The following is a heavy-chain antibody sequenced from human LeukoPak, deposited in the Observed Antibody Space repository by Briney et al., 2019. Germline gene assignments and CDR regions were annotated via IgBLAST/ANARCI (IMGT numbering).Heavy chain of an antibody. Sequence: WETLSLTCTVSGGSIRSYYCSWIRQPPGEGLEWVGYVYYSGSTSYNPSLKSQVTISVDASKNQFSLKLSSVTAADTAVYYCARHFTGSGTYTPYFGMDVWGQGTTVTVSS. CDR1: GGSIRSYY. CDR3: ARHFTGSGTYTPYFGMDV. J-gene: IGHJ6*02. CDR2: VYYSGST. V-gene: IGHV4-59*08. D-gene: IGHD3-16*01.